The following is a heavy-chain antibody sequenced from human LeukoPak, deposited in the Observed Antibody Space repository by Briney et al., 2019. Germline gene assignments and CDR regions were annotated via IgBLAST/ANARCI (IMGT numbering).Heavy chain of an antibody. V-gene: IGHV3-7*03. Sequence: PGGSLRLSCAASGFVFTNYWMSWIRQAPGKGLEWVANIIQDGSEKHYVDSVKGRFTVSRDNARNSLFLQMNSLRAEDTSVYYCARDYRSSWYVRGQGTLVTVSS. CDR1: GFVFTNYW. CDR2: IIQDGSEK. J-gene: IGHJ4*02. CDR3: ARDYRSSWYV. D-gene: IGHD6-13*01.